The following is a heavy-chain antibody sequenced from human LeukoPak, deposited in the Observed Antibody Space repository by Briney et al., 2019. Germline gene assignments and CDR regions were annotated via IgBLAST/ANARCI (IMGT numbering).Heavy chain of an antibody. V-gene: IGHV1-24*01. CDR1: GYTLAELS. Sequence: ASVKVSCKVSGYTLAELSIHWVRQAPGKGLEWMGGSNLDHGETVYAPNFQGRVTMTEEASTGTAYMEVSSLRSDDTAVYYCATEGKKQLLQGDAFDVWGQGTMISVSS. CDR3: ATEGKKQLLQGDAFDV. D-gene: IGHD2-2*01. CDR2: SNLDHGET. J-gene: IGHJ3*01.